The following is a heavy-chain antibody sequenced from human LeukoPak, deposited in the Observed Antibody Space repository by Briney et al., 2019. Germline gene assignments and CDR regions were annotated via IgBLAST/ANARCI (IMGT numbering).Heavy chain of an antibody. V-gene: IGHV3-23*01. CDR2: ISGSGGST. CDR3: AKSVAIYFYYGLDV. Sequence: PSETLSLTCAVSGGSIGSSNWWSWVRQTPGKGLEWVSAISGSGGSTYYADSVKGRFTISRDNSKNTLFLQMNSLRVEDTAPYYCAKSVAIYFYYGLDVWGQGTTVTVSS. D-gene: IGHD3-3*01. J-gene: IGHJ6*02. CDR1: GGSIGSSN.